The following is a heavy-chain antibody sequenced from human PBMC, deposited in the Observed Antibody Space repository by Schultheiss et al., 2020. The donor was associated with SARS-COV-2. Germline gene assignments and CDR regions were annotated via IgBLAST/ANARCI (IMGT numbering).Heavy chain of an antibody. CDR3: ARVGGDQLSNFDY. J-gene: IGHJ4*02. V-gene: IGHV4-39*07. D-gene: IGHD4-17*01. CDR1: GGSISSSSYY. CDR2: IYHSGST. Sequence: SETLSLTCTVSGGSISSSSYYWGWIRQPPGKGLEWIGSIYHSGSTYYNPSLKSRVTISVDTSKNQFSLKLSSVTAADTAVYYCARVGGDQLSNFDYWGQGTLVTVSS.